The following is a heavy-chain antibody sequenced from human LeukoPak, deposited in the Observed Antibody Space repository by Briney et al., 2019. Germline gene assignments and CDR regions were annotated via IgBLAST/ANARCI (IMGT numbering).Heavy chain of an antibody. CDR3: ARELIDSSGYSIGW. J-gene: IGHJ4*02. D-gene: IGHD3-22*01. CDR1: GFTFSSYA. Sequence: GSLRLSCAASGFTFSSYAMSWVRQPPGKGLEWIGSIYYSGNTYYNASLKSRVTISVDKSKNQFSLKLNSVTAADTAVYYCARELIDSSGYSIGWWGQGTLVTVSS. V-gene: IGHV4-39*07. CDR2: IYYSGNT.